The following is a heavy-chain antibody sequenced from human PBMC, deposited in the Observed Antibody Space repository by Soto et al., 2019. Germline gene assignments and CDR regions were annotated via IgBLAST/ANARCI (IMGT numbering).Heavy chain of an antibody. CDR2: TYYRSKWYN. CDR3: AREEILVAYSLSGP. Sequence: PSQALSLTCFISGDSVSSNIAAWNWIRQSPSRGLEWLGRTYYRSKWYNDYAVSVKSRITINPDTSKNQFSLHLNSVTPEDTAVYYCAREEILVAYSLSGPWGQGTLVTVSS. CDR1: GDSVSSNIAA. V-gene: IGHV6-1*01. J-gene: IGHJ5*02. D-gene: IGHD2-21*01.